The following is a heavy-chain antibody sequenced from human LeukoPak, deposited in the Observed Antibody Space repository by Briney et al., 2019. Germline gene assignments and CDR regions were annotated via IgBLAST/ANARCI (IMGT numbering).Heavy chain of an antibody. D-gene: IGHD4-17*01. CDR3: AHYGDYRFLYYFDH. CDR1: GFSLTTAGVG. V-gene: IGHV2-5*02. Sequence: SGPTLVIPTQTLTLTCSFSGFSLTTAGVGVGWVRQPPGKALEWLALIYWDDNKLYSPSLKSRLTIAKDTSENQVVLLMTNVDPVDTATYYCAHYGDYRFLYYFDHWGQGTLVTVSS. CDR2: IYWDDNK. J-gene: IGHJ4*02.